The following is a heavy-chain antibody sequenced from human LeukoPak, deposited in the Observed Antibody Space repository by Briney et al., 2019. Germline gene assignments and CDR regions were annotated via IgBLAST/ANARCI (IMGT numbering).Heavy chain of an antibody. CDR1: GYSISSGYY. V-gene: IGHV4-38-2*01. CDR3: ARPRTYYDFWSGYYGDAFDI. D-gene: IGHD3-3*01. CDR2: IYHSGST. Sequence: SSETLSLTCAVSGYSISSGYYWGWIGPTPGKGLEWIGHIYHSGSTYYNPSHKSRVTISVDTSKNQFSLKLSSVTAADTAVYYCARPRTYYDFWSGYYGDAFDIWGQGTMVTVSS. J-gene: IGHJ3*02.